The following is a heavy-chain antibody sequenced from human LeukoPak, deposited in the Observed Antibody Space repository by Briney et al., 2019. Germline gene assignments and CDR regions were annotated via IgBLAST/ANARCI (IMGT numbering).Heavy chain of an antibody. D-gene: IGHD2-2*01. J-gene: IGHJ5*02. CDR2: ISCSGGST. V-gene: IGHV3-23*01. CDR1: GFTFSSYA. Sequence: GGSLRLSCAASGFTFSSYAMGWVRQAPGKGLEWVSSISCSGGSTYYADSVHGRFTISRDNSKNTLYLQMNRLRAEDTAVYCCAKDRRYCSSTSCSNNWFDPWGQGTLVTVPS. CDR3: AKDRRYCSSTSCSNNWFDP.